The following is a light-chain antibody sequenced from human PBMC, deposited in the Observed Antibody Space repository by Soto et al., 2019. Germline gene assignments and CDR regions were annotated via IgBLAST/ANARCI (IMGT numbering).Light chain of an antibody. V-gene: IGKV3-15*01. CDR2: AAS. CDR3: QHYNNWPPWT. J-gene: IGKJ1*01. CDR1: QSVSSN. Sequence: EIVMTQSPATLSVSPGERATLSCRASQSVSSNLAWYQQKPGQAPRLLIYAASTRATGIPARFSGSGSGTKFTLTISSLQSEDFAVYYCQHYNNWPPWTFGQGTKVEIK.